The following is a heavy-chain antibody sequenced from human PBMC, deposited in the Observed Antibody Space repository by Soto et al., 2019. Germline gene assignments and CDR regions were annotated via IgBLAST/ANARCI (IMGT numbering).Heavy chain of an antibody. V-gene: IGHV3-74*01. J-gene: IGHJ4*02. CDR3: ARCALGNYYQDS. CDR2: INSDGTRP. CDR1: GFTFSRDW. Sequence: DVQLVESGGGLLQPGGSLRLSCATSGFTFSRDWMHWVRQAPGKGLVWVSRINSDGTRPNYADYAMGRFTISRDNAKNTLYLQMNRLRAEDTAVYFCARCALGNYYQDSWGQGTPVTVSS. D-gene: IGHD3-10*01.